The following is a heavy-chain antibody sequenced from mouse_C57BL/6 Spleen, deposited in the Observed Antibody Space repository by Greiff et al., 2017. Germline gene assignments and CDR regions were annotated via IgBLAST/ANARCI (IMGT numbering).Heavy chain of an antibody. CDR2: ISNGGGST. J-gene: IGHJ2*01. CDR1: GFTFSDYY. Sequence: EVMLVESGGGLVQPGGSLKLSCAASGFTFSDYYMYWVRQTPEKRLEWVAYISNGGGSTYYPDTVKGRFTISRAKAKNTLYLQMSRLKSEDTAMYYCARQNYSNYDFDYWGQGTTLTVSA. V-gene: IGHV5-12*01. CDR3: ARQNYSNYDFDY. D-gene: IGHD2-5*01.